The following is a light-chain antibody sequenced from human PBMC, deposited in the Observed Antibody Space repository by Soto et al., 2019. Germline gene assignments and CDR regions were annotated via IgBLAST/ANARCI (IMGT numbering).Light chain of an antibody. CDR3: LHDALFPYS. CDR1: QAIRND. Sequence: AIQMTQSPSSLSASVGDTVTFTCRASQAIRNDLGWFQQRPGKPLKLLIYGISILQTGVPSRFSGSGSGTDFTLTISGLQPEDFATYYCLHDALFPYSFGQGTRLEI. V-gene: IGKV1-6*01. CDR2: GIS. J-gene: IGKJ2*03.